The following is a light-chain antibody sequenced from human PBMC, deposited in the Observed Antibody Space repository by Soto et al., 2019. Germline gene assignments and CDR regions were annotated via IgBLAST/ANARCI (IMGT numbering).Light chain of an antibody. CDR1: QSISRW. V-gene: IGKV1-5*01. Sequence: DIQMIQSPSTLPASVGDTVGITCRASQSISRWLAWYQQKPGKAPKIMISDASILENGVPSRFSGTGSGTEFTLTISNPQPDDFATYFCQQYNSFSLITFGQGTRLEIK. CDR3: QQYNSFSLIT. J-gene: IGKJ5*01. CDR2: DAS.